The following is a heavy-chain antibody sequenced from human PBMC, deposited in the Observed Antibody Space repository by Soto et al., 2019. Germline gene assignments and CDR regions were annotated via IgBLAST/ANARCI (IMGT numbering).Heavy chain of an antibody. CDR2: IYKSATT. CDR1: GDSISTVDYF. CDR3: ARGRYCLTGRCFPNWFDS. Sequence: SETLSLTCSVSGDSISTVDYFWAWIRQPPGQALEYIGYIYKSATTYYNPSFESRVAISLDTSKSQFSLNVTSVTAADTAVYLCARGRYCLTGRCFPNWFDSWGQGTLVTGS. D-gene: IGHD2-15*01. J-gene: IGHJ5*01. V-gene: IGHV4-30-4*01.